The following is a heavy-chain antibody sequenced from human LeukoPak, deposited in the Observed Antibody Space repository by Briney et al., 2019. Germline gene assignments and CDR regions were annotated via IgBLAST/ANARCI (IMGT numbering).Heavy chain of an antibody. V-gene: IGHV4-59*08. J-gene: IGHJ3*02. D-gene: IGHD4/OR15-4a*01. Sequence: SETLSLTCTVSGGSISSYYWSWIRQPPGKGLEWIGYIYYSGSTNYNPSLKSRVNISVDTSKNQFSLKLSSVTAADTAVYYCARRARDAFDIWGQGTMVTVSS. CDR3: ARRARDAFDI. CDR2: IYYSGST. CDR1: GGSISSYY.